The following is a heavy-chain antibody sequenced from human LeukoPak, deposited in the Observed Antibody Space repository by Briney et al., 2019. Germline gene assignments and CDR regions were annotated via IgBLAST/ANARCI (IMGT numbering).Heavy chain of an antibody. D-gene: IGHD6-19*01. CDR2: ISGSGGST. V-gene: IGHV3-23*01. CDR1: GFTFSSYA. Sequence: GGSLRLSCAASGFTFSSYAMRWVRQALGKGLEWVSDISGSGGSTYYADSVKGRFTISRDNSKNTLYLQMNSLRAEDTAVYYCARDMRQWLANNWFDPWGQGTLVTVSS. CDR3: ARDMRQWLANNWFDP. J-gene: IGHJ5*02.